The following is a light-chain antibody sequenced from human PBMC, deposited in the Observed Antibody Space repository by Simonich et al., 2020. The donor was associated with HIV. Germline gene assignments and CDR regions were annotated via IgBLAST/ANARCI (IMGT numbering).Light chain of an antibody. J-gene: IGKJ1*01. CDR2: WAS. CDR3: QQYYITPHT. Sequence: DIVMTQSPDSLAVSLGERATINCKSSQSVLYSSNNKNYLAWYQQKPGQPPKLLIYWASTRESGVPDLFSCSGSGTDFTLTISSLQAEDVAVYYCQQYYITPHTFGQGTKVEIK. V-gene: IGKV4-1*01. CDR1: QSVLYSSNNKNY.